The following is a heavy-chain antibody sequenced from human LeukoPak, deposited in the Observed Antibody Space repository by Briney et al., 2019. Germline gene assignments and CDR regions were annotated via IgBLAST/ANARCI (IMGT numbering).Heavy chain of an antibody. D-gene: IGHD2-2*01. Sequence: GASVKVSCKASGYTFTDYYMHWVRLAPGQGLEWMGWINPNSGGTNYVQKFQGWVTMTRDTSINTAYMELSRLTSDDTAVYYCARANFLYCSSTSCLFDYWGQGTQVTVSS. CDR2: INPNSGGT. V-gene: IGHV1-2*04. CDR3: ARANFLYCSSTSCLFDY. CDR1: GYTFTDYY. J-gene: IGHJ4*02.